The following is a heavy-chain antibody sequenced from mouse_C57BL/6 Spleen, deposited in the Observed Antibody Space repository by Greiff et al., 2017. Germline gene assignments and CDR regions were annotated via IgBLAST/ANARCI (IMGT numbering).Heavy chain of an antibody. Sequence: QVQLQQSGAELVRPGASVTLSCKASGYTFTDYEMHWVKQTPVHGLEWIGAIDPETGGTAYNQKFKGKAILTADKSSSTAYMELRSLTSEDSAVYYCTRGGGLWSDFDVWGTGTTVTVSS. CDR1: GYTFTDYE. J-gene: IGHJ1*03. D-gene: IGHD1-1*02. CDR2: IDPETGGT. V-gene: IGHV1-15*01. CDR3: TRGGGLWSDFDV.